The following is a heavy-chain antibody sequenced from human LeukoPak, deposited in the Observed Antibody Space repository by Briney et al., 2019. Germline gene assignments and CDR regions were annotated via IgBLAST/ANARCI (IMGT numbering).Heavy chain of an antibody. D-gene: IGHD1-1*01. V-gene: IGHV3-48*03. CDR1: GFTFSSYE. CDR3: AIGQNGACDI. CDR2: ITGSGDTI. J-gene: IGHJ3*02. Sequence: GGSLRLSCSASGFTFSSYEMNWVRQAPGKGLEWIAYITGSGDTIYYADSVKGRFTISRDNAKNSLYLQMNSLRAEDTAVYYCAIGQNGACDIWGQGTMVTVSS.